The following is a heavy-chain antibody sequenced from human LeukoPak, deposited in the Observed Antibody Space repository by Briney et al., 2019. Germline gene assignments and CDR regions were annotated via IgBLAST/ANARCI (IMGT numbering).Heavy chain of an antibody. CDR3: ARQVVAVAGTGYFDY. CDR2: ICYSGSA. D-gene: IGHD6-19*01. Sequence: SETLSLTCAVYGGSFSGYYWGWIRHPPGKGREGIGGICYSGSAYDNASLKSRGIISVDTSKNQFSLKLNSVTAADTAVYFCARQVVAVAGTGYFDYWGQGTLVTVSS. CDR1: GGSFSGYY. J-gene: IGHJ4*02. V-gene: IGHV4-34*01.